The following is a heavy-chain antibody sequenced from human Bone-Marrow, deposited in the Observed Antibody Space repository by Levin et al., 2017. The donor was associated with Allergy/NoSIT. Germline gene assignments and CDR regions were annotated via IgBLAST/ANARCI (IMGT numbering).Heavy chain of an antibody. V-gene: IGHV4-31*03. Sequence: SETLSLTCTVSGGSISSGGYYWSWIRQHPGKGLEWIGYIYYSGSTHYNPSLKSRVTISVDTSKNQFSLKLSSVTAADTAVYYCARVGMVQGVISWGQGTLVTVSS. CDR1: GGSISSGGYY. D-gene: IGHD3-10*01. J-gene: IGHJ4*02. CDR2: IYYSGST. CDR3: ARVGMVQGVIS.